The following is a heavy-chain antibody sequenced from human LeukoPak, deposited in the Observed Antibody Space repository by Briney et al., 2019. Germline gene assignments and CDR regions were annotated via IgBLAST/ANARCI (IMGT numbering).Heavy chain of an antibody. Sequence: GGTLRLSCAVSGFTFRSYGMTWVRQAPGKGLEWVSAISGSGDSTYYADSVKGRFTISRDNSKNTLYLQMNSLRAEDTAVYYCAKAYYDFWSGYYYFDYWGQGTLVTVSS. CDR3: AKAYYDFWSGYYYFDY. D-gene: IGHD3-3*01. V-gene: IGHV3-23*01. J-gene: IGHJ4*02. CDR2: ISGSGDST. CDR1: GFTFRSYG.